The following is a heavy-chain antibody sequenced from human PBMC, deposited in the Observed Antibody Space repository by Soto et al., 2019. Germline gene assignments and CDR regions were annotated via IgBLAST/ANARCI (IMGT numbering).Heavy chain of an antibody. CDR3: VRDHSQNYGTQAASPWFHP. CDR2: VNPSGGST. J-gene: IGHJ5*02. Sequence: ASVKVSCKASGYIFTAYSMHWVRRAPGQGLEWMGVVNPSGGSTNYAQKFQGRITLTRDTSRSTVYMDLSSLRYEDTAVYYCVRDHSQNYGTQAASPWFHPRGQGTPVTVSS. CDR1: GYIFTAYS. D-gene: IGHD2-15*01. V-gene: IGHV1-46*01.